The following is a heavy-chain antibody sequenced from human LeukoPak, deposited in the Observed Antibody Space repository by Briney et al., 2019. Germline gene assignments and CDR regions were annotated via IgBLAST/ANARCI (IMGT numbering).Heavy chain of an antibody. V-gene: IGHV3-30*18. CDR3: AKVMITVVTTSKLDS. J-gene: IGHJ4*02. CDR1: GFTFSHYA. D-gene: IGHD4-23*01. Sequence: GGSLRLSCAASGFTFSHYAMHWVRQAPGKGLEWVSVMSYDGSAQYYADSVKGRFTISRDNSKNTLYLQMSSLRSDDTAFYYCAKVMITVVTTSKLDSWGQGTLVTVSS. CDR2: MSYDGSAQ.